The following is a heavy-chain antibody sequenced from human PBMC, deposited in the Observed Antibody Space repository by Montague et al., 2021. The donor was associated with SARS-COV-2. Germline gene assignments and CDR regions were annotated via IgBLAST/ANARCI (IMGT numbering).Heavy chain of an antibody. Sequence: CAISGDSVSSNSATWNWVRQSPSRGLEWLGRTYYRSKWYNDYAVSVRGRVINNPDTSKNQFSLQLNSVTPEDTAIYYCTSGREGNYNVMDVWGQGTTVTVSS. V-gene: IGHV6-1*01. CDR1: GDSVSSNSAT. CDR3: TSGREGNYNVMDV. CDR2: TYYRSKWYN. J-gene: IGHJ6*02. D-gene: IGHD1-1*01.